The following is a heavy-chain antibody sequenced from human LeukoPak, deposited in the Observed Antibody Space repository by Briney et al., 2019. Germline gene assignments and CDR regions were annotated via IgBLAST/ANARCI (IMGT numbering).Heavy chain of an antibody. J-gene: IGHJ6*03. D-gene: IGHD6-19*01. CDR2: IYTREST. V-gene: IGHV4-4*07. CDR1: GGFISSYY. CDR3: AREERWLATYYLDV. Sequence: SETLSLTCSVSGGFISSYYWSWIRHPAGKGLEWIGRIYTRESTNYNPSLKSRVTMSVDTSKNQFSLKLSSVTAADTAVYYCAREERWLATYYLDVWGKGTTVTVSS.